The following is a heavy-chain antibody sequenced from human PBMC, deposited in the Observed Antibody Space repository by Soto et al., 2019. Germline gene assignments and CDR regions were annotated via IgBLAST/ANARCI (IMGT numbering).Heavy chain of an antibody. V-gene: IGHV3-30*18. D-gene: IGHD3-22*01. Sequence: VGSLRLSCAASGFTFSSYGMHWVRQAPGKGLEWVAVISYDGSNKYYADSVKGRFTISRDNSKNTLYLQMNSLRAEDTAVYYCAKDAGYYYDSSGYYYYYYGMDVWGQGTTVTVSS. CDR3: AKDAGYYYDSSGYYYYYYGMDV. CDR2: ISYDGSNK. CDR1: GFTFSSYG. J-gene: IGHJ6*02.